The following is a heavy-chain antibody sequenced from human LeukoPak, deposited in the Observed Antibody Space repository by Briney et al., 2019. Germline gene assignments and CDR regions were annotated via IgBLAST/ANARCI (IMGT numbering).Heavy chain of an antibody. J-gene: IGHJ4*02. Sequence: TGGSLRLSCAASGFTFSSYGMHWVRQAPGKGLEWVAVISHDGSNKYYADSVKGRFTISRDNSKNTLYLQMNSLRAEDTAVYYCAKDGGGTAMVFFDYWGQGTLVTVSS. D-gene: IGHD5-18*01. CDR2: ISHDGSNK. CDR1: GFTFSSYG. V-gene: IGHV3-30*18. CDR3: AKDGGGTAMVFFDY.